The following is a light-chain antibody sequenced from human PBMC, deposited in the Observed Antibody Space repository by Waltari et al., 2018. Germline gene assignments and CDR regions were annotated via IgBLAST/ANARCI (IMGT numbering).Light chain of an antibody. Sequence: QSVLTQPPSASGTPGQRVTISCSGSSSNLGNNVVNWYQQVPGTAPKRLIYRNDLRPSWVPDRLSAYKSGTSASLAISGHQSEDEAEYYCASWDDSLNGHWVFGGGTKVTVL. CDR3: ASWDDSLNGHWV. CDR1: SSNLGNNV. CDR2: RND. J-gene: IGLJ3*02. V-gene: IGLV1-44*01.